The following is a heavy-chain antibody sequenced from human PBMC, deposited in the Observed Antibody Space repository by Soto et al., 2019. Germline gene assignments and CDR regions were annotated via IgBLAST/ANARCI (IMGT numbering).Heavy chain of an antibody. Sequence: QVQLVQSGAEVKKPGSSVKVSCKASGGTFSSYAISWVRQAPGQGLEWMGGIIPIFGTANYAQKFQGRVTITADESTRPAYMGLRSLGAEERAVYYCASGSGFSSSSRGGGYFDYWGQGTLVTVSS. V-gene: IGHV1-69*01. CDR3: ASGSGFSSSSRGGGYFDY. CDR2: IIPIFGTA. CDR1: GGTFSSYA. J-gene: IGHJ4*02. D-gene: IGHD6-6*01.